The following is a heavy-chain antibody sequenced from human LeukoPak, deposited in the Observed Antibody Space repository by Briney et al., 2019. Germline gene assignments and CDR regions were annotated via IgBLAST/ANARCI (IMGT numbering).Heavy chain of an antibody. V-gene: IGHV4-59*12. J-gene: IGHJ6*03. D-gene: IGHD2-2*01. CDR1: GGSISSYY. Sequence: SETLSLTCTVSGGSISSYYWSWIRQPPGKGLEWIGYIYYSGSTNYNPSLKSRVTMSVDTSKNQFSLKLSSVTAADTAVYYCARAPLTGYCSSTSCYGGPYYYYYMDVWGKGTTVTVSS. CDR2: IYYSGST. CDR3: ARAPLTGYCSSTSCYGGPYYYYYMDV.